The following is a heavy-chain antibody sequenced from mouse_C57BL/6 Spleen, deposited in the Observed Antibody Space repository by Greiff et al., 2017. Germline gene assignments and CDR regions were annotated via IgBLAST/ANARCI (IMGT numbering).Heavy chain of an antibody. D-gene: IGHD2-1*01. V-gene: IGHV1-50*01. CDR1: GYTFTSYW. CDR2: IDPSDSYT. Sequence: QVQLQQPGAELVKPGASVKLSCKASGYTFTSYWMPWVKQRPGQGLEWIGEIDPSDSYTNYNQKFKGKATLTVDTSSSTAYMQLSRLTSEDSAVYYCARSGNSRYFDVWGTGTTVTVSS. CDR3: ARSGNSRYFDV. J-gene: IGHJ1*03.